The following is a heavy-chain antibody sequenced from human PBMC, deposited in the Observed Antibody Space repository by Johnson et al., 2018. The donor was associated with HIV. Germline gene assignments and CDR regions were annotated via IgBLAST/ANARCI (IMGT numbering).Heavy chain of an antibody. Sequence: QVQLVESGGGVVQPGRSLRLSCAASGFIFSSYAMHWVRQAPGKGLEWVAVISYDGSNKYYADSVKGRFTISRDNSKNTLYLQMNSLRAEDTAVYYCARRGRRADDAFDIWGQGTIVTVSS. CDR2: ISYDGSNK. V-gene: IGHV3-30*04. J-gene: IGHJ3*02. D-gene: IGHD3-16*01. CDR3: ARRGRRADDAFDI. CDR1: GFIFSSYA.